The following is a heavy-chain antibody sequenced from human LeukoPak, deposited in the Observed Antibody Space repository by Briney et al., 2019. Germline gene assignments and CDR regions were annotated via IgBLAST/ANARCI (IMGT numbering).Heavy chain of an antibody. J-gene: IGHJ4*02. CDR1: RGTFSSYA. CDR3: ARGKGGPAAIALYDY. V-gene: IGHV1-69*13. D-gene: IGHD2-2*02. Sequence: SVKVSCKASRGTFSSYAISWVRQAPGQGLEWMGGIIPIFGTANYAQKFQGRVTITADESTSTAYMELSSLRSEDTAVYYCARGKGGPAAIALYDYWGQGTLVTVSS. CDR2: IIPIFGTA.